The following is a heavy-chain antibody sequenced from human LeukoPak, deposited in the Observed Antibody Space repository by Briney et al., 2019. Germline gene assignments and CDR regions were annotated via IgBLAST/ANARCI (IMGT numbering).Heavy chain of an antibody. CDR2: ISYDGSNK. Sequence: GGSLRLSCAASGFTFSSCGMHWVRQAPGKGLEWVAVISYDGSNKYYADSVKGRFTISRDNSKNTLYLQMNSLRAEDTAVYYCAKNRNRRDGYNSYYFDYWGQGTLVTVSS. J-gene: IGHJ4*02. D-gene: IGHD5-24*01. CDR1: GFTFSSCG. V-gene: IGHV3-30*18. CDR3: AKNRNRRDGYNSYYFDY.